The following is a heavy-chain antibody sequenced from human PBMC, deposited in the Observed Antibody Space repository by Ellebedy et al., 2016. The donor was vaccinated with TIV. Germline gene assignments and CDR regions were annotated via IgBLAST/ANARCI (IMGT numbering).Heavy chain of an antibody. Sequence: GESLKISCATSGVIFCSYAISWVRLPPVKGLEWVPTSSGRGESTFAADSVKGRFNISRDFSKRTVYLQMNSLRVEDNAVYFWATRGHRICWFADWGKGTLITVSS. CDR1: GVIFCSYA. D-gene: IGHD3-10*01. CDR2: SSGRGEST. CDR3: ATRGHRICWFAD. J-gene: IGHJ5*02. V-gene: IGHV3-23*01.